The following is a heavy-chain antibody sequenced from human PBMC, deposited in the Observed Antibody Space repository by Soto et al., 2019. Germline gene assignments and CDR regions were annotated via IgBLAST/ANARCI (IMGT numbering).Heavy chain of an antibody. CDR1: GGSIISYY. J-gene: IGHJ4*02. V-gene: IGHV4-59*01. CDR2: IYYSGST. D-gene: IGHD2-15*01. CDR3: AGTRGYCSGGSCPTVVDY. Sequence: QVQLQESGPGLVKPSETLSLTCTVSGGSIISYYWSWIRQPPGKGLEWIGYIYYSGSTNYNPSLKSRATISVDTSKKQFSLTLSSVTAADTAVYYCAGTRGYCSGGSCPTVVDYWGQGTLVTVSS.